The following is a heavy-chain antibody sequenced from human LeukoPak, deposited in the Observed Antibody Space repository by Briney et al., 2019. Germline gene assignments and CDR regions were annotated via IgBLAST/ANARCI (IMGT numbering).Heavy chain of an antibody. V-gene: IGHV3-21*01. CDR3: ARDVSSSWADAFDI. J-gene: IGHJ3*02. CDR1: GFTFITYS. D-gene: IGHD6-13*01. CDR2: ISSSSSYI. Sequence: RGSLRLSCAASGFTFITYSMTWAGQAPGKGLEWASSISSSSSYIYYADSVKGRFTISRDNAKNSLYLQMNSLRAEDTAVYYCARDVSSSWADAFDIWGQGTMVTVSS.